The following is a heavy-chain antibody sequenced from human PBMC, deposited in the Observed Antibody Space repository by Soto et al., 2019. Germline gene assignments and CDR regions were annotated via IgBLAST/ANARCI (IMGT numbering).Heavy chain of an antibody. D-gene: IGHD6-19*01. CDR1: GFSLTTRGVG. V-gene: IGHV2-5*02. Sequence: QITLKESGPTLVKPTQTLTLTCTFSGFSLTTRGVGVAWIRQPPGKALEWLALIYWDDDKRYSPSLKSRLTITQDPSKNQVVLTLTNMDPVDTAPYYCAHDSSGWYGMDVWGQGTTVTVSS. J-gene: IGHJ6*02. CDR2: IYWDDDK. CDR3: AHDSSGWYGMDV.